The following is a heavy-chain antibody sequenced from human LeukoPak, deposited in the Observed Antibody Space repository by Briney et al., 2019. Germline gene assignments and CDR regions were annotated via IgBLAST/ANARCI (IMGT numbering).Heavy chain of an antibody. Sequence: GGSLRLSCAASGFTFSSYGMHWVRQAPGKGLEWVAVIWYDGSNKYYADSVKGRFTISRDNSKNTLYLQMNSLRAEDTAVYYCARDQVLYCYDSSGYFDYWGQGTLVTVSS. V-gene: IGHV3-33*01. D-gene: IGHD3-22*01. CDR2: IWYDGSNK. CDR1: GFTFSSYG. J-gene: IGHJ4*02. CDR3: ARDQVLYCYDSSGYFDY.